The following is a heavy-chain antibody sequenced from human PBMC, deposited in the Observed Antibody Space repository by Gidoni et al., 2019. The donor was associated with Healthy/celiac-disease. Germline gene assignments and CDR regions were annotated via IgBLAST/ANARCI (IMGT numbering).Heavy chain of an antibody. CDR1: GFPFSSYG. Sequence: QVQLVESGGGVVQPGRSLRLSCAASGFPFSSYGMHWVRQAPGKGLEWVAVISYDGSNKYYADSVKGRFTISRDNSKNTLYLQMNSLRAEDTAVYYCAKGPDYGGNFFQHWGQGTLVTVSS. J-gene: IGHJ1*01. CDR2: ISYDGSNK. V-gene: IGHV3-30*18. D-gene: IGHD4-17*01. CDR3: AKGPDYGGNFFQH.